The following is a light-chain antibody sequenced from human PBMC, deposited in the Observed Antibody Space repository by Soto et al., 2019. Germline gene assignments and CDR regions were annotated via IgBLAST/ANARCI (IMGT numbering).Light chain of an antibody. CDR3: QQYGRSPTWT. J-gene: IGKJ1*01. Sequence: EIVLTQSPTNLSVSPGERVTLSCRASQSVSSSVAWYQQKPGQAPRLLIYGASSRATGIPDRFSGSGSGTDFTLTISSLESEDFAVYHCQQYGRSPTWTFGQGTKVDI. V-gene: IGKV3-20*01. CDR1: QSVSSS. CDR2: GAS.